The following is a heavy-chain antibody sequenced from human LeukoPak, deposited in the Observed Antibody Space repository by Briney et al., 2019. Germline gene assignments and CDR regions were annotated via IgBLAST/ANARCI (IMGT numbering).Heavy chain of an antibody. CDR3: ARHGRYYDSSGYYYLDY. J-gene: IGHJ4*02. D-gene: IGHD3-22*01. V-gene: IGHV5-51*01. Sequence: GESLKISCKGSGYSFISYWIGWVRQMPGKGLEWMGIIYPGDSDTRYSPSFQGQVTISADKSISTAYLQWSSLKASDTAMYYCARHGRYYDSSGYYYLDYWGQGTLVTVSP. CDR1: GYSFISYW. CDR2: IYPGDSDT.